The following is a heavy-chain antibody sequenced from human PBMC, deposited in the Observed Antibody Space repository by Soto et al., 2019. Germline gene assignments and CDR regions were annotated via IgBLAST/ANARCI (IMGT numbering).Heavy chain of an antibody. CDR3: AAAVYGSGSYYKGVFDY. J-gene: IGHJ4*02. D-gene: IGHD3-10*01. Sequence: QMQLVQSGPEVKKPGTSVKVSCKASGFTFTSSAMQWVRQARGQRLEWIGWIVVGSGNTNYAQKFQERVTITRDMSTSTAYMELSSQRSEDTAVYYCAAAVYGSGSYYKGVFDYWGQGTLVTVSS. V-gene: IGHV1-58*02. CDR1: GFTFTSSA. CDR2: IVVGSGNT.